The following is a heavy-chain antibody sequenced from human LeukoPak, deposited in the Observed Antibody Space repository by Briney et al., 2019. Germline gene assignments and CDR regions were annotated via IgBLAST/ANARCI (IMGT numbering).Heavy chain of an antibody. CDR3: TRANYYDSSGYFDY. CDR2: ISYDGSNK. Sequence: PGGSLRLSCAASGFTFSSYAMHWVRQAPGKGLEWVAAISYDGSNKYYADSVKGRFTISRDNSKNTLYLQMNSLRAEDTAVYYCTRANYYDSSGYFDYWGQGTLVTVSS. J-gene: IGHJ4*02. CDR1: GFTFSSYA. V-gene: IGHV3-30-3*01. D-gene: IGHD3-22*01.